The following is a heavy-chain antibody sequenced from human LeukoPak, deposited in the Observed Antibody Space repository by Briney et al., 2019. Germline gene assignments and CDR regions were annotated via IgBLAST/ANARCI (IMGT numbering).Heavy chain of an antibody. CDR3: VRGWFDF. CDR2: ISSGSGYI. J-gene: IGHJ5*01. Sequence: GGSLRLSCATSGFTFSSYTMSWVRQAPGKGLEWVSSISSGSGYIKYAGSVKGRFTISRDNAENSVFLQMSSLRVDDAALYYCVRGWFDFWGQGTPVTVSS. CDR1: GFTFSSYT. V-gene: IGHV3-21*01.